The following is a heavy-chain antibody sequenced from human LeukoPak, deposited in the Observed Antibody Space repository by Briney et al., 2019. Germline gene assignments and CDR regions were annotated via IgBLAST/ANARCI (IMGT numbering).Heavy chain of an antibody. Sequence: GGSXXLSCAASGFTFSSYAMHWVRXASGKGLEWVGRIRSKTHSYATTYAASLKGRFTISRDDSKNTTYLQMSSLKTDDTAVYYCTRRSIASTRTDDYWGQGTLVTVSS. CDR2: IRSKTHSYAT. J-gene: IGHJ4*02. D-gene: IGHD6-13*01. CDR3: TRRSIASTRTDDY. CDR1: GFTFSSYA. V-gene: IGHV3-73*01.